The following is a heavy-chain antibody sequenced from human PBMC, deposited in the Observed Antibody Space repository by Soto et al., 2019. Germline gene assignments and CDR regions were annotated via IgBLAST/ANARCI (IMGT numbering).Heavy chain of an antibody. V-gene: IGHV1-46*01. Sequence: QVQLVQSGAEVKKPGASVTLSGKASACSFTTYHIHWVRQAPGQGLEWMGLINPDAGATNYAQRFQGRLRLTRDTSTSTVYMELRSLRFDDTAVYYCARGDIVLVPASEGNWFDPWGQGTLVTVSS. J-gene: IGHJ5*02. CDR2: INPDAGAT. CDR1: ACSFTTYH. D-gene: IGHD2-2*01. CDR3: ARGDIVLVPASEGNWFDP.